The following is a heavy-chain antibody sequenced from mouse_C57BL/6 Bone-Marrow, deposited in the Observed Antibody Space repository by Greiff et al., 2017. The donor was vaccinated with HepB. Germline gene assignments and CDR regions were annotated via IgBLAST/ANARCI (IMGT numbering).Heavy chain of an antibody. V-gene: IGHV1-82*01. CDR3: ASRQGGNYGFAY. Sequence: VQLKQSGPELVKPGASVKISCKASGYAFSSSWMNWVKQRPGKGLEWIGRIYPGDGDTNYNGKFKGKATLTADKSSSTAYMQLSSLTSEDSAVYFCASRQGGNYGFAYWGQGTLVTVSA. J-gene: IGHJ3*01. D-gene: IGHD2-1*01. CDR1: GYAFSSSW. CDR2: IYPGDGDT.